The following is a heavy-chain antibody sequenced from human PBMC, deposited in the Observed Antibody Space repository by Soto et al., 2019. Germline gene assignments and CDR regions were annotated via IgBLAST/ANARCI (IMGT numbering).Heavy chain of an antibody. CDR3: ARGFSAGKGSAPDF. CDR1: GFTFRAFS. Sequence: PGGSLRLSCSASGFTFRAFSMSWVRQPPGKGLEWVSGVSATGGSTYYSDSVRGRFTISRDNPKNTLYLQMSSLRAEDTAVYYCARGFSAGKGSAPDFWGQGSLVTVSS. J-gene: IGHJ4*02. V-gene: IGHV3-23*01. CDR2: VSATGGST. D-gene: IGHD6-13*01.